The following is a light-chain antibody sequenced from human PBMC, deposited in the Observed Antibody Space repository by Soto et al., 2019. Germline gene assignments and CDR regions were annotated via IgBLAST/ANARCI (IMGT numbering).Light chain of an antibody. CDR1: QSLLHSNGYTY. CDR3: MQPIQTPLT. J-gene: IGKJ3*01. CDR2: WGS. Sequence: DIVMTQSPLSLPVTPGEPASISCRSSQSLLHSNGYTYLDWYLQKPGQSPQLLIYWGSNRASGVHDRFSGSESGTDFTLKITRLEPEPVGAYSCMQPIQTPLTFVPAIKGDI. V-gene: IGKV2-28*01.